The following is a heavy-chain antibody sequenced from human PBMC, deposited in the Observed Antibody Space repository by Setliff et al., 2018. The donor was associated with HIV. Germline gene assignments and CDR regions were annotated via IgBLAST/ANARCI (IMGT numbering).Heavy chain of an antibody. Sequence: ASVKVSCKAPGGTFSSYAISWVRQAPGQGLEWMGGIIPTSGTVNYAQKFWGRVTITTHESTSTAYMELSSLRSEDTAVYYCATEPRGDYYDSSGYYADYWGQGTLVTVSS. V-gene: IGHV1-69*05. CDR3: ATEPRGDYYDSSGYYADY. CDR2: IIPTSGTV. J-gene: IGHJ4*02. CDR1: GGTFSSYA. D-gene: IGHD3-22*01.